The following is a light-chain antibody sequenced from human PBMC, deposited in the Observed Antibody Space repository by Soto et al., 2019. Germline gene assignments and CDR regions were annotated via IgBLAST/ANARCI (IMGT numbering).Light chain of an antibody. J-gene: IGKJ5*01. Sequence: TMLTQSPGTLSLSPEEKATLSCRASHSVSSSYLAWYQQKPGQTPRLLIYGTSSRATGIPDRFSGSGSGTDLTLTISRLEPEDFAVYYCQQYGSSPITFGQGTRLE. CDR2: GTS. CDR1: HSVSSSY. CDR3: QQYGSSPIT. V-gene: IGKV3-20*01.